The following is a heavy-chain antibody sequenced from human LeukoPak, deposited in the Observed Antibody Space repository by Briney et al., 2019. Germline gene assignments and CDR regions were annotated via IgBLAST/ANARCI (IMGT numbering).Heavy chain of an antibody. J-gene: IGHJ6*02. CDR1: GGTFSSYA. D-gene: IGHD4-23*01. Sequence: ASVKVSCKASGGTFSSYAISWVRQAPGQGLEWMGRIIPIFGIANYAQKFQGRVTITADKSTSTAHMELSSLRSEDTAVYYCARYSGNSAYYYYGMDVWGQGTTVTVSS. CDR3: ARYSGNSAYYYYGMDV. V-gene: IGHV1-69*04. CDR2: IIPIFGIA.